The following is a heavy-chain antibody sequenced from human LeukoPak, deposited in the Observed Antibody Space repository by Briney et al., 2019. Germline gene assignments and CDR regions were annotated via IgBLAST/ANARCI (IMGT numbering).Heavy chain of an antibody. CDR2: SYYSGIT. D-gene: IGHD6-13*01. Sequence: SETLSLTCTVSGGSLTNYYWSWIRQPPGRGLEWIGHSYYSGITNYNPSLKSRVTISVDTSKNQFSLRLSSVTAADTAVYYCVRGGSSSWPYYYYYMDVWGKGTTVTVSS. V-gene: IGHV4-59*01. J-gene: IGHJ6*03. CDR1: GGSLTNYY. CDR3: VRGGSSSWPYYYYYMDV.